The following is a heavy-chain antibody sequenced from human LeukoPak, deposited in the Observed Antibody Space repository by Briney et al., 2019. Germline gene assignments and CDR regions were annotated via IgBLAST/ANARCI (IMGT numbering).Heavy chain of an antibody. D-gene: IGHD1-26*01. J-gene: IGHJ4*02. CDR2: TYYRSKWYS. CDR1: GDSVSSNSAA. Sequence: SQTLSLTCAISGDSVSSNSAAWNWIRQSPSRGLEWLGRTYYRSKWYSNYAVSVKSRITINPDTSKNQFSLQLNSVTPEDTAVYYCAGGGVSGTYYCHFDNWGQGTLVTVSS. CDR3: AGGGVSGTYYCHFDN. V-gene: IGHV6-1*01.